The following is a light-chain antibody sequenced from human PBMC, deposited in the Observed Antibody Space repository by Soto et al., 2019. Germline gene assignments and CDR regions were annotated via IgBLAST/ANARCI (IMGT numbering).Light chain of an antibody. CDR3: SSYTSYTTLWV. J-gene: IGLJ3*02. Sequence: QSALTQPASVSGSPGQSITISCTGTSSDVGSYNLVSWYQQHPGKAPKFMIYGVSNRPSGVSNRFSGSKSGNAASLTISGLQAEDEADYYCSSYTSYTTLWVFGGGTKVTVL. CDR1: SSDVGSYNL. CDR2: GVS. V-gene: IGLV2-14*02.